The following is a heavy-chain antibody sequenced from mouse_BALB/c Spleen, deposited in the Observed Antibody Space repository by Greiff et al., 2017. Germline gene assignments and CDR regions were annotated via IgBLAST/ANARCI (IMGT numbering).Heavy chain of an antibody. J-gene: IGHJ4*01. D-gene: IGHD2-2*01. Sequence: QVQLKESGAELVRPGSSVKISCKASGYAFSSYWMNWVKQRPGQGLEWIGQIYPGDGDTNYNGKFKGKATLTADKSSSTAYMQLSSLTSEDSAVYFCARWLQRGDAMDYWGQGTSVTVSS. CDR2: IYPGDGDT. V-gene: IGHV1-80*01. CDR1: GYAFSSYW. CDR3: ARWLQRGDAMDY.